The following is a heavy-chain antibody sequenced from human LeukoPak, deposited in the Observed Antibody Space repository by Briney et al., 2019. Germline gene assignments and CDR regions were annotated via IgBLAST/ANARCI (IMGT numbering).Heavy chain of an antibody. J-gene: IGHJ4*02. V-gene: IGHV3-11*04. CDR3: AGTVDWLRDY. D-gene: IGHD3/OR15-3a*01. CDR2: ISSSGSTI. Sequence: GGSLRLSCAASGLTFSDYYMSWIRQAPGKGLEWVSYISSSGSTIYYANSVKGRFAISRDNAKNTLYLQMNSLRAEDTAVYYCAGTVDWLRDYWGQGTLVTVSS. CDR1: GLTFSDYY.